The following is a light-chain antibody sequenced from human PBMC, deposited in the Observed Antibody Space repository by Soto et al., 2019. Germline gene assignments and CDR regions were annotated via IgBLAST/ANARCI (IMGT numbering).Light chain of an antibody. CDR2: DVS. CDR1: SSDVGGYNY. J-gene: IGLJ2*01. V-gene: IGLV2-14*01. CDR3: SSYTSSSLVV. Sequence: QSALTQPASVSGSPGQSITISCTGTSSDVGGYNYVSWYQQHPGKAPKLMIYDVSNRPSGVSNRFSGSKSGNTASLTISGLQAEDEADYYCSSYTSSSLVVFGGGTQLTFL.